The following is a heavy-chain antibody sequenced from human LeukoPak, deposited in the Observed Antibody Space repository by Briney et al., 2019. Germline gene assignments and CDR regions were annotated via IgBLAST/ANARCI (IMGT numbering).Heavy chain of an antibody. CDR3: ARGSRMTTVTNYFDY. V-gene: IGHV1-69*13. D-gene: IGHD4-11*01. CDR1: GYTFTSYD. J-gene: IGHJ4*02. CDR2: IIPIFGTA. Sequence: SVKVSCKASGYTFTSYDINWVRQAPGQGLEWMGGIIPIFGTANYAQKFQGRVTITADESTSTAYMELSSLRSEDTAVYYCARGSRMTTVTNYFDYWGQGTLVTVSS.